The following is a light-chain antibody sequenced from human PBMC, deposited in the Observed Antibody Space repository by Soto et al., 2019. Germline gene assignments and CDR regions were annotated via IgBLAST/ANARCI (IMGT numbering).Light chain of an antibody. CDR2: KAS. J-gene: IGKJ5*01. CDR1: QSISNW. Sequence: DIQMTQSPSTLSASVGDRVTITCRASQSISNWLAWYQQKPGKAPNLLIYKASSLQSGVPSRFSGSGSGTEFTLTISSLQPDDFATYYCQQYHTSSITFGQGTRLEIK. CDR3: QQYHTSSIT. V-gene: IGKV1-5*03.